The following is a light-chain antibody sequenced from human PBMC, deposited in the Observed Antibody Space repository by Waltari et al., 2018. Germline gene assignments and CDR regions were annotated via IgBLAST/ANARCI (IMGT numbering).Light chain of an antibody. Sequence: DTQMTQSPSSLSASVGDSVTITCRASHPLTTYLNWYQQKPGKAPKVLISAASTLHSGVPSRFSGSGSVTYVTLTISSLQPEDFATYYCQQSYETPLTFGGGTRVEIK. CDR2: AAS. V-gene: IGKV1-39*01. CDR3: QQSYETPLT. J-gene: IGKJ4*01. CDR1: HPLTTY.